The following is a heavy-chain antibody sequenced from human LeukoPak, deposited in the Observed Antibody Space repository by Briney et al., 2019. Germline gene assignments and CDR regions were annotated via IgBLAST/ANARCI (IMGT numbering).Heavy chain of an antibody. J-gene: IGHJ4*02. Sequence: GASVKVSCKASGGTFSSYAISWVRQAPGQGLEWMGRIIPILGIANYAQKFQGRVTITADKSTSTAYMELSSLRSEDTAVYYCARDHGGSYFGYFDYWGQGTLVTVSS. CDR3: ARDHGGSYFGYFDY. CDR1: GGTFSSYA. D-gene: IGHD1-26*01. V-gene: IGHV1-69*04. CDR2: IIPILGIA.